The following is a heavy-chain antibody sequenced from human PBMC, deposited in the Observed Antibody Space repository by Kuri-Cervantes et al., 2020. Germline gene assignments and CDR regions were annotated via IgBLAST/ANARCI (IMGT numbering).Heavy chain of an antibody. CDR1: GGSISSSNW. V-gene: IGHV4-4*02. Sequence: SETLSLTCAVSGGSISSSNWWSWVRQPPGKGLEWIGEIYHSGSTNYNPSLKSRVTISVDKSKNQFSLKLSSVTAADTAVYYCATGDGDYGDPWGYWGQGTLVTVSS. D-gene: IGHD4-17*01. J-gene: IGHJ4*02. CDR2: IYHSGST. CDR3: ATGDGDYGDPWGY.